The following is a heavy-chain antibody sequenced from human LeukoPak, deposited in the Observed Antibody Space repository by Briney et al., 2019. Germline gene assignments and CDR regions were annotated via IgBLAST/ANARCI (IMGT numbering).Heavy chain of an antibody. V-gene: IGHV3-23*01. CDR3: AKAGRLYYYYYMDV. CDR1: GFTFSDYW. CDR2: ISGSGGST. D-gene: IGHD2-15*01. J-gene: IGHJ6*03. Sequence: PGGSLRLSCAASGFTFSDYWMYWVRQAPGKGLEWVSAISGSGGSTYYADSVKGRFTISRDNSKNTLYLQMNSLRAEDTAVYYCAKAGRLYYYYYMDVWGKGTTVTISS.